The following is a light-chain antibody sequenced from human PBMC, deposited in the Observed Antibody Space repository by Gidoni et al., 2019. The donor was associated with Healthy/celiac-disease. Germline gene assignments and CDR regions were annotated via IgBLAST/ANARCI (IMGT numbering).Light chain of an antibody. Sequence: DLKMTQSPSSVSASVGDRVTITCRASQSSSRLVAWHQQKPGKAPKLLIYAASSLQSGVPSRFSGSGSGTDFTLTISSLQPEYFATYYCQHANSSPWTFGQGTKLEIK. CDR1: QSSSRL. V-gene: IGKV1-12*01. J-gene: IGKJ1*01. CDR2: AAS. CDR3: QHANSSPWT.